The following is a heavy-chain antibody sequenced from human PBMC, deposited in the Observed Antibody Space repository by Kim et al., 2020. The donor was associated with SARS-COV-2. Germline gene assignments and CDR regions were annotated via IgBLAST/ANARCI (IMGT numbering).Heavy chain of an antibody. CDR2: INPSGGST. J-gene: IGHJ4*02. Sequence: ASVKVSCKASGYTFTSYYMHWVRQAPGQGLEWMGIINPSGGSTSYAQKFQGRVTMTRDTSTSTVYMELSSLRSEDTAVYYCARLSDDYDILTGYQLYYFDYWGQGTLVTVSS. CDR1: GYTFTSYY. CDR3: ARLSDDYDILTGYQLYYFDY. D-gene: IGHD3-9*01. V-gene: IGHV1-46*01.